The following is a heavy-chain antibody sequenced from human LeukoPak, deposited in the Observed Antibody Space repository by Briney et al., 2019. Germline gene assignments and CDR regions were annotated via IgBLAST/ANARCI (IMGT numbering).Heavy chain of an antibody. V-gene: IGHV3-73*01. J-gene: IGHJ3*02. CDR3: TRHNYDRSGYGAFDI. CDR1: GFTFRHSD. D-gene: IGHD3-22*01. CDR2: IRSKTNNYAT. Sequence: GGSLRLSCADSGFTFRHSDIHWLRQAPGKGLEWVGQIRSKTNNYATADAASVKGRFTFSRDDSKNTAYIQMNSLKTEDTAVYYCTRHNYDRSGYGAFDIWGQGTMVTVSS.